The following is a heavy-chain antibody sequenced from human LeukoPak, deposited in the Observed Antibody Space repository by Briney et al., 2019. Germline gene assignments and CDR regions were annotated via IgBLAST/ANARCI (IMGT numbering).Heavy chain of an antibody. J-gene: IGHJ4*02. CDR3: ARDVEYSSERFNF. CDR2: INPNSGGT. CDR1: GYTFTAYY. Sequence: APVKVSCKASGYTFTAYYLHWVRQAPGQGLEWLGWINPNSGGTNYVQKFQGRVTMTRDTSISTAYMELNRLRSDDTAVYYCARDVEYSSERFNFWGQGTLVTVSS. D-gene: IGHD6-19*01. V-gene: IGHV1-2*02.